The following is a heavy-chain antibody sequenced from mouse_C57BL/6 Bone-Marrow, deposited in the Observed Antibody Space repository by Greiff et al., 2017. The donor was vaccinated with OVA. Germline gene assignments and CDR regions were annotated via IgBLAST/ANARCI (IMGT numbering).Heavy chain of an antibody. J-gene: IGHJ4*01. Sequence: QVQLQQSGAELVRPGASVTLSCTASGYTFTDYEMHWVKQTPVHGLEWIGAIDPETGGTAYNQKFKGKAILTADKSSSTAYMELRSLTSADSAVYYCTRGYSNYYAMDYWGQGTSVTVSS. V-gene: IGHV1-15*01. D-gene: IGHD2-5*01. CDR1: GYTFTDYE. CDR2: IDPETGGT. CDR3: TRGYSNYYAMDY.